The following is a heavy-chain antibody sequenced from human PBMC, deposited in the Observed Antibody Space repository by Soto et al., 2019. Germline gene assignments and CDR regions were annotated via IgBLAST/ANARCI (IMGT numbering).Heavy chain of an antibody. J-gene: IGHJ6*02. Sequence: GGSLRLSCAASGFTFSSYAMHWVRQAPGKGLEWVAVISYDGSNKYYADSVKGRFTISRDNSKNTLYLQMNSLRAEDTAVYYCARDRSVLISFGEPFSGMDVWGQGTTVTVSS. V-gene: IGHV3-30-3*01. D-gene: IGHD3-10*01. CDR2: ISYDGSNK. CDR1: GFTFSSYA. CDR3: ARDRSVLISFGEPFSGMDV.